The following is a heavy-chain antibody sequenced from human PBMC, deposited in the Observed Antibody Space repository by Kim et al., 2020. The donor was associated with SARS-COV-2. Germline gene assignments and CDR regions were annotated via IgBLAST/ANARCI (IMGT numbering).Heavy chain of an antibody. CDR3: ARAGAAGAFDI. Sequence: TRYADSVKGRFTISRDNATNTLYLPMNSLRAEDTAVYYCARAGAAGAFDIWGQGTMVTVSS. CDR2: T. D-gene: IGHD6-13*01. J-gene: IGHJ3*02. V-gene: IGHV3-74*01.